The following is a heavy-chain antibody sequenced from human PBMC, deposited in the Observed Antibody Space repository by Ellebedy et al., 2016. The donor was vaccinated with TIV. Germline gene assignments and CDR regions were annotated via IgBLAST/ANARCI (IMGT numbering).Heavy chain of an antibody. CDR3: AKGGAGDDSAWRFDY. CDR2: ISYDGADA. V-gene: IGHV3-30*18. Sequence: GESLKISXAASGFTFSTYGMHWVRQAPGKGLEWLALISYDGADAYYADSVKGRFTISRDNSKNTLSLQMNSLRADDTAVYYCAKGGAGDDSAWRFDYWGQGALVTVSS. CDR1: GFTFSTYG. D-gene: IGHD6-19*01. J-gene: IGHJ4*02.